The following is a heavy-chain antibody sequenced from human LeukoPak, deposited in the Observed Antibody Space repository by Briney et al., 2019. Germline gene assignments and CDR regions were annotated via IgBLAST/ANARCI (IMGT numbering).Heavy chain of an antibody. D-gene: IGHD3-10*01. CDR1: GYTFTSYY. J-gene: IGHJ6*02. CDR2: INPSGGST. CDR3: ARDWYYGSGSYTHYYYYGMDV. V-gene: IGHV1-46*01. Sequence: ASVKVSCKASGYTFTSYYMHWVRQAPGQGLEWMGIINPSGGSTSYAQKFQGRVTMTRDTSTSTVYMELSSLRSEDTAVYYCARDWYYGSGSYTHYYYYGMDVWGQGTTVTVSS.